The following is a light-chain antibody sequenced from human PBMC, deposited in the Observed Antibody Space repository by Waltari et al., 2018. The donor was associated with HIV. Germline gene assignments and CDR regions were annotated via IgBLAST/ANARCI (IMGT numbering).Light chain of an antibody. CDR3: QQYYSTPPT. CDR2: WAS. J-gene: IGKJ1*01. V-gene: IGKV4-1*01. CDR1: QSVLYSSNNKNY. Sequence: DIVMTQSPDYLAVSLGERDTINCKSSQSVLYSSNNKNYLAWYQQKPGQPPKLLIYWASTRESGVPDRFSGSGSGTDFTLTISSLQAEDVAVYYCQQYYSTPPTFGQGTKVEIK.